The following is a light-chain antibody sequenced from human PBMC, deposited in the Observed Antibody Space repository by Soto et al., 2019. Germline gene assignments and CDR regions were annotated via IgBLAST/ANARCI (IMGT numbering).Light chain of an antibody. CDR1: QSISSW. V-gene: IGKV1-5*03. CDR3: QQYNSHRT. J-gene: IGKJ1*01. Sequence: DIQLTQSPSSLSASVGDRVTMTCRASQSISSWLAWYQQKPGKAPKLLIYKASSLESGVPSRFSGSGSGTQFTLTISGLQPDDFATYFCQQYNSHRTFGQGTKVDIK. CDR2: KAS.